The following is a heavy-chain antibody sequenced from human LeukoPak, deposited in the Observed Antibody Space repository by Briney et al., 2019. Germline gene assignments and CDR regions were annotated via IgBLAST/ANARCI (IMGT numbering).Heavy chain of an antibody. D-gene: IGHD2-15*01. V-gene: IGHV3-33*01. CDR1: GFTFSSYG. Sequence: GRSLRLSCAASGFTFSSYGMHWVRQAPGKGLEWVAVIWYDGSNKYYADSVKGRFTISRDNSKNTLYLQMNSLRAEDTAVYYCATDADRSSLGYWGQGTLVTVSS. J-gene: IGHJ4*02. CDR2: IWYDGSNK. CDR3: ATDADRSSLGY.